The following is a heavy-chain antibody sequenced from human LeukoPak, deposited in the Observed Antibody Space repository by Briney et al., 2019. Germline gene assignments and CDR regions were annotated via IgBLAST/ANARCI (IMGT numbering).Heavy chain of an antibody. CDR2: IYPRDSDT. V-gene: IGHV5-51*01. Sequence: GESLKISCKASGYISTNYWIGWVRQMPGKGLEWMGIIYPRDSDTRYSPSFQGQVTVSADKSISTAYLQWNTSEASDTAMYYCARRQYSGYDFDFWGQGTLVTVSS. CDR1: GYISTNYW. J-gene: IGHJ4*02. D-gene: IGHD5-12*01. CDR3: ARRQYSGYDFDF.